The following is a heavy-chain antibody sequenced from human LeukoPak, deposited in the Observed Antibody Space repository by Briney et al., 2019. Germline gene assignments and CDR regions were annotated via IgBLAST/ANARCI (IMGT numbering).Heavy chain of an antibody. D-gene: IGHD3-22*01. CDR2: IWFDGSKK. CDR3: ARYDGTVSGFDY. J-gene: IGHJ4*02. V-gene: IGHV3-33*02. Sequence: PGTSLRLSCVASGFTFSAYSMHWVRQAPGKGLEWVAVIWFDGSKKYYADSVKGRSTVSRDQSTKTLFLHMDSLRAEDSAVYYCARYDGTVSGFDYWGQGTLVTVSS. CDR1: GFTFSAYS.